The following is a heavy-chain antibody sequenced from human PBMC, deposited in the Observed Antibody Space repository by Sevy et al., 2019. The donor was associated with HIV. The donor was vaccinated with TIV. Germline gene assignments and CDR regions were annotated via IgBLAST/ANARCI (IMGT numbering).Heavy chain of an antibody. Sequence: ASVKVSCTVSGYTLTKLSMHWVRQAPGKGPEWLGTFDPEDGDPDDGETVYAQKFQDRVIMTDDISTDTAYMELSSLTSEDTAVYYCATTKDYYDSSGYPFDDWGQGTLVTVSS. D-gene: IGHD3-22*01. CDR3: ATTKDYYDSSGYPFDD. J-gene: IGHJ4*02. CDR2: FDPEDGDPDDGET. CDR1: GYTLTKLS. V-gene: IGHV1-24*01.